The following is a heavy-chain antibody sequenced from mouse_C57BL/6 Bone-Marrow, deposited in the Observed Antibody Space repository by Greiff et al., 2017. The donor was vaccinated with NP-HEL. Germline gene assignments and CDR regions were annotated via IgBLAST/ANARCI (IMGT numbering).Heavy chain of an antibody. CDR2: IYPRSGNT. V-gene: IGHV1-81*01. J-gene: IGHJ3*01. CDR3: ARVTTVVARN. D-gene: IGHD1-1*01. Sequence: QVQLQQSGAELARPGPSVKLSCKASGYTFTSYGISWVKQRTGQGLEWIGEIYPRSGNTYYNEKFKGKATLTADKSSSTAYMELRSLTSEDSAVYFCARVTTVVARNWGQGTLVTVSA. CDR1: GYTFTSYG.